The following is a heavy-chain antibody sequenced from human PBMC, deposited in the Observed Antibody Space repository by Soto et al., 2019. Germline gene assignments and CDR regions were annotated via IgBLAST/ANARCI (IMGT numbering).Heavy chain of an antibody. CDR2: IIPIFGTA. CDR1: GGTFSSYA. D-gene: IGHD4-17*01. CDR3: ARVFYGGNSAFDY. Sequence: SVKVSCTASGGTFSSYAISWVRQAPGQGLEWMGGIIPIFGTANYAQKFQGRVTITADESTSTAYMELSSLRSEDTAVYYCARVFYGGNSAFDYWGQGTLVTVS. J-gene: IGHJ4*02. V-gene: IGHV1-69*13.